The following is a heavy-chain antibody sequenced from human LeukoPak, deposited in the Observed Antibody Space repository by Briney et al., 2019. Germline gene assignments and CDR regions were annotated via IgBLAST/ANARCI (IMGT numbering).Heavy chain of an antibody. V-gene: IGHV1-18*01. CDR2: ISAYNGEI. J-gene: IGHJ4*02. CDR3: GRSFGDCYGSGTPPLYVDY. Sequence: ASVKVSCKASGYTFTNYGISWLRQAPGQGLEWLGWISAYNGEIKYSQNLQGRDTMTTDTSTSTPYMELRSLRSDDTAMYYCGRSFGDCYGSGTPPLYVDYWGQGTLVTVSS. CDR1: GYTFTNYG. D-gene: IGHD3-10*01.